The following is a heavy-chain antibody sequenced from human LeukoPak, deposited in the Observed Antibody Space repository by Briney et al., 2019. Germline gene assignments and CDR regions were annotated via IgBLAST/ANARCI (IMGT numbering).Heavy chain of an antibody. D-gene: IGHD1-26*01. V-gene: IGHV1-46*03. CDR1: GYTFTGYY. J-gene: IGHJ3*02. CDR3: ARGRLWEVLDAFDM. CDR2: INPSGGST. Sequence: ASVKVSCKASGYTFTGYYMHWVRQAPGQGLEWMGIINPSGGSTTYAQKFHGRVTMNRDTSTSTVYMELSNLRSEDTAVYYCARGRLWEVLDAFDMWGQGTMVTVSS.